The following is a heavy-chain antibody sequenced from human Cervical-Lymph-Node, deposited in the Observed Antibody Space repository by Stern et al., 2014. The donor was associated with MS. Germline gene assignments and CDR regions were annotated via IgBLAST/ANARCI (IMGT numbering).Heavy chain of an antibody. Sequence: VQLVESGAEVKKPGASVKVSCKASGYTFTNYGITWVRQAPGQGLEWIGWISAYNGNTNYAQKLQGRVTMTTDTSTSTAYMELRTLRSDDTAVYYCAREEDGDNWYFQHWGQGTLVTVSS. J-gene: IGHJ1*01. D-gene: IGHD4-17*01. CDR1: GYTFTNYG. CDR3: AREEDGDNWYFQH. CDR2: ISAYNGNT. V-gene: IGHV1-18*01.